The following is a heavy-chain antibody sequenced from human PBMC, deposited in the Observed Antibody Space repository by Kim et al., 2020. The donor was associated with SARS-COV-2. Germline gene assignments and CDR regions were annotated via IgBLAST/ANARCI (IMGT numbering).Heavy chain of an antibody. V-gene: IGHV1-3*01. J-gene: IGHJ4*02. CDR2: INVGNGDT. CDR1: GDTFTPFA. D-gene: IGHD1-1*01. Sequence: ASVKVSCKASGDTFTPFAIHWVRQAPGQRLEWMGWINVGNGDTKSSQRFQGRVTITSDTSASIIYMEVNSLRSEDTAVDYCARDQGEQREQPLKYWGQGTLVTVSS. CDR3: ARDQGEQREQPLKY.